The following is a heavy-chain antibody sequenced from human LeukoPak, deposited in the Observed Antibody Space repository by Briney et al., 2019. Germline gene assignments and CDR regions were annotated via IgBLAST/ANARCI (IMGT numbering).Heavy chain of an antibody. J-gene: IGHJ3*02. CDR2: FDPEDGET. CDR1: GYTLTELS. V-gene: IGHV1-24*01. Sequence: GASVKVSCKVSGYTLTELSMHWVRQAPGKGLERMGGFDPEDGETIYAQKFQGRVTMTEDTSTDTAYMELSSLRSEDTAVYYCAADQVVGGVNDAFDIWGQGTMDTVSS. CDR3: AADQVVGGVNDAFDI. D-gene: IGHD3-3*01.